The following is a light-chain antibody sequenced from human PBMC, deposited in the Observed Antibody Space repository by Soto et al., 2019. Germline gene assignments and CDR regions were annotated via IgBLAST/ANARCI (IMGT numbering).Light chain of an antibody. CDR2: VAS. V-gene: IGKV3-20*01. CDR3: QQYGRSPGT. J-gene: IGKJ1*01. CDR1: QSVSSSY. Sequence: EIVLTQSPGTLSLSPGERATLSCRASQSVSSSYLAWYQQKPGQAPRLLIYVASSRATGIPDRFSGSGSGTDFTLTISRLEPEDCAVYYCQQYGRSPGTFGQGTKVEIK.